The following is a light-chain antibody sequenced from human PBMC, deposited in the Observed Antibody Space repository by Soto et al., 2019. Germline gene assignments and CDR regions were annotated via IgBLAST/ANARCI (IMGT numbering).Light chain of an antibody. CDR2: AAS. CDR1: QSVSSN. V-gene: IGKV3-20*01. Sequence: EIVMTQSPATLSLSPGQSSTLSCRASQSVSSNLAWYQQKPGQAPRLLIYAASSRATGIQDSFSGSGSGTEFPLTIRRLEPEDSAVYYCQQYGSSITCGQGTRLEIK. CDR3: QQYGSSIT. J-gene: IGKJ5*01.